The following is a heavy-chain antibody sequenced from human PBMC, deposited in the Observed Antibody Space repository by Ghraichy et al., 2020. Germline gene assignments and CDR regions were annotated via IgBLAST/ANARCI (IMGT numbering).Heavy chain of an antibody. D-gene: IGHD2-8*01. V-gene: IGHV3-9*01. Sequence: GGSLRLSCVASGLTFDEYAMHWVRQAPGKGLEWVSGISRDSGSIGYADSVKGRFTISRDNARNSLYLQMNSLRPEDTALYYCSKDRYCTTSRCPFDYWGQGTLVTVSS. J-gene: IGHJ4*02. CDR3: SKDRYCTTSRCPFDY. CDR2: ISRDSGSI. CDR1: GLTFDEYA.